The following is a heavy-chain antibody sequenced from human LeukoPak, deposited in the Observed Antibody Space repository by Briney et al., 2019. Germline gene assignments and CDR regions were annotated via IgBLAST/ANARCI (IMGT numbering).Heavy chain of an antibody. D-gene: IGHD6-19*01. Sequence: GESLKISCKGSGYSFTSYWIGWVRQMPGKGLEGMGIIYPGDSDTRYSPSFQCQVTISADKSISTAYLQWSSLKASDTAMYYCAGLRQSSGWDPVDLWGRGTLVTVSS. J-gene: IGHJ2*01. V-gene: IGHV5-51*01. CDR2: IYPGDSDT. CDR1: GYSFTSYW. CDR3: AGLRQSSGWDPVDL.